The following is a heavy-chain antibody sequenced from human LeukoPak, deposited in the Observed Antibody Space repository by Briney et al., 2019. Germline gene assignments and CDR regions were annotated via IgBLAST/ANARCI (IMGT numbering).Heavy chain of an antibody. CDR3: AREGGLYSSSSSWGLFDY. D-gene: IGHD6-6*01. CDR1: GYTFTSYA. CDR2: INTNTGNP. Sequence: ASVKVSCKAPGYTFTSYAMNWVRQAPGQGLEWMGWINTNTGNPTYAQGFTGRFVFSLDTSVSTAYLQISSLKAEDTAVYYCAREGGLYSSSSSWGLFDYWGQGTLVTVSS. J-gene: IGHJ4*02. V-gene: IGHV7-4-1*02.